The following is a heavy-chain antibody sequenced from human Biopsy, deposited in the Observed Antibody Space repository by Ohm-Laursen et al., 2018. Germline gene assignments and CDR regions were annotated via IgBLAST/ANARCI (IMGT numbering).Heavy chain of an antibody. CDR2: ISPNSGGT. CDR1: GYAVNDYF. J-gene: IGHJ3*01. CDR3: ARDIMNRIAGLVARSDVFDV. V-gene: IGHV1-2*02. D-gene: IGHD3-16*01. Sequence: ASVKVSCNGSGYAVNDYFLHWLRQAPGQEPEWMGWISPNSGGTNYAQKFQGRVTMTTDTSTSTVYLELRRLISDDTAVYYCARDIMNRIAGLVARSDVFDVWGQGTLVTVSS.